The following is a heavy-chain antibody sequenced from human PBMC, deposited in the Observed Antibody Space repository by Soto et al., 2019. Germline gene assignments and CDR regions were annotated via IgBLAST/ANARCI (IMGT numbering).Heavy chain of an antibody. Sequence: QVQLVESGGGVVQPGRSLRLSCAASGFTFSTHAMHWVHQAPGKGLECVAIVSFDGSNKYYADSVKGRFTISRDNSKNTFYLQMRGLTPEDTAFYYCARDQTGITTAGGGRIDRWGQGTLVTVSS. V-gene: IGHV3-30-3*01. CDR3: ARDQTGITTAGGGRIDR. J-gene: IGHJ5*02. CDR1: GFTFSTHA. D-gene: IGHD6-13*01. CDR2: VSFDGSNK.